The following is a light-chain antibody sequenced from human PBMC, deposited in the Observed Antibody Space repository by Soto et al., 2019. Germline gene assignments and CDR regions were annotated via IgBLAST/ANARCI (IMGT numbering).Light chain of an antibody. J-gene: IGLJ3*02. CDR2: DSG. CDR3: GTWDNSLSAVV. CDR1: SSNIGNNY. V-gene: IGLV1-51*01. Sequence: QSVLTQPPSVSAAPGQKVTISCSGSSSNIGNNYVSWYQQLPGTAPKLLIFDSGQRPSGIPDRFSGSKSRTSATLDITGLQTGDEADYYCGTWDNSLSAVVFGGGTQLTVL.